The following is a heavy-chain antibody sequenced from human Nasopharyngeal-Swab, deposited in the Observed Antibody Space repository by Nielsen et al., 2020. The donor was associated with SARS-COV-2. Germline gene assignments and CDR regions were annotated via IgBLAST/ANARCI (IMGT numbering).Heavy chain of an antibody. CDR3: TRGLTGHIVQWNPSPY. V-gene: IGHV3-53*01. Sequence: GGSLRLSCAASGFTFSDHYMDWVRQAPGKGLEWVSVIYTDGRTFYADSVWGRFSISRDTSKNTVYLQMNSLRADDTALYFCTRGLTGHIVQWNPSPYWGQGTLVTVSS. CDR2: IYTDGRT. CDR1: GFTFSDHY. D-gene: IGHD1-14*01. J-gene: IGHJ4*02.